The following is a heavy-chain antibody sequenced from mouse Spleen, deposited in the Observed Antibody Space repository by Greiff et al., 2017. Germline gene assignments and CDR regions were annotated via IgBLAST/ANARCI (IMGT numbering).Heavy chain of an antibody. D-gene: IGHD1-2*01. CDR3: ARLDTTAYYFDY. V-gene: IGHV1S34*01. CDR1: GYSFTGYY. J-gene: IGHJ2*01. Sequence: LVKTGASVKISCKASGYSFTGYYMHWVKQSHGKSLEWIGYISCYNGATSYNQKFKGKATFTVDTSSSTAYMQFNSLTSEDSAVYYCARLDTTAYYFDYWGQGTTLTVSS. CDR2: ISCYNGAT.